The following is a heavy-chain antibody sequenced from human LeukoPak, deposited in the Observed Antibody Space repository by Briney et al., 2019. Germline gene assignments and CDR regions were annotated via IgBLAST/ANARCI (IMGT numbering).Heavy chain of an antibody. J-gene: IGHJ3*02. CDR2: FDPEDGET. CDR1: GYTLTELS. Sequence: ASVKVSCKVSGYTLTELSMHWVRQAPGKGLEWMGGFDPEDGETIYAQKFQGRVTMTEDISTDTAYMELSSLRSEDTAVYYCATDKVGPDAFDIWGQGTMVTVSS. V-gene: IGHV1-24*01. CDR3: ATDKVGPDAFDI. D-gene: IGHD1-26*01.